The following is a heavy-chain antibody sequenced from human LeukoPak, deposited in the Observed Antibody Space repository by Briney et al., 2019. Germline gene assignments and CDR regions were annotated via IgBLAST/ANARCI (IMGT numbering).Heavy chain of an antibody. CDR3: AREDIVVVVAATEEIYYFDY. CDR1: GFTFSSYW. Sequence: GGSLRLSCAASGFTFSSYWMSWVRQAPGKGLEWVANIKQDGSGKYYVDSVKGRFTISRDNAKNSLYLQMNSLRAEDTAVYYCAREDIVVVVAATEEIYYFDYWGQGTLVTVSS. CDR2: IKQDGSGK. D-gene: IGHD2-15*01. V-gene: IGHV3-7*01. J-gene: IGHJ4*02.